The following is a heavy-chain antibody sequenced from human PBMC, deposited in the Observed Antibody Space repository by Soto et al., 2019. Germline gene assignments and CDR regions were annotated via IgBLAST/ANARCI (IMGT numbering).Heavy chain of an antibody. CDR3: ASHPRGWSLLHFDY. Sequence: QLQLQESGPGLVKPSETLSLTCTVSGGSISSSSYYWGWIRQPPGKGLEWIGSIYYSGSTYYNPSLKSRVTISVDTSKNQFSLKLSSVAAADTAVYYWASHPRGWSLLHFDYWGQGTLVTVSS. CDR1: GGSISSSSYY. D-gene: IGHD2-15*01. V-gene: IGHV4-39*01. CDR2: IYYSGST. J-gene: IGHJ4*02.